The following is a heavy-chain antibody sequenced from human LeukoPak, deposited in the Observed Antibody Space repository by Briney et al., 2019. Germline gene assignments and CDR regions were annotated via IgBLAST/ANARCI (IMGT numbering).Heavy chain of an antibody. D-gene: IGHD2-21*01. CDR1: GGSISSGSYY. J-gene: IGHJ6*02. V-gene: IGHV4-61*02. Sequence: SQTLSLTCTVSGGSISSGSYYWSWIRQPAGKGLEWIGRIYTSGSTNSNPSLKSRVTISVDTSKNQFSLKLSSVTAADTAVYYCARDRWLLRYYYGMDVWGQGTTVTVSS. CDR2: IYTSGST. CDR3: ARDRWLLRYYYGMDV.